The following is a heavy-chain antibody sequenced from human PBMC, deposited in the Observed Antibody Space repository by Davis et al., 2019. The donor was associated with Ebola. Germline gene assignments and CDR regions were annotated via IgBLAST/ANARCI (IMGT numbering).Heavy chain of an antibody. CDR3: ARARFGELLYDY. CDR2: IGTAGDT. Sequence: GGSLRLSCAASGFTFSSYDMHWVRQATGKGLEWVSAIGTAGDTYYPGSVKGRFTISRENAKNSLYLQMNSLRAGDTAVYYCARARFGELLYDYWGQGTLVTVSS. CDR1: GFTFSSYD. D-gene: IGHD3-10*01. V-gene: IGHV3-13*01. J-gene: IGHJ4*02.